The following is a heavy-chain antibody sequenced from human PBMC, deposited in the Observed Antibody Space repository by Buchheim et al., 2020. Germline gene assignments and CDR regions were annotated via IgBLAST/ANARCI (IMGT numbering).Heavy chain of an antibody. V-gene: IGHV3-23*01. CDR1: GFTFNNYG. CDR3: AKAGRRAGDYWYLDL. J-gene: IGHJ2*01. Sequence: EVQLLESGGGLVQPGGSLRLACGASGFTFNNYGMSWVRQAPGKGLEWVSAISGDGGSTNYADSVKGRFTLSRDNTKNTLYLQMTSLRAGDTATYYCAKAGRRAGDYWYLDLWGRGTL. D-gene: IGHD6-13*01. CDR2: ISGDGGST.